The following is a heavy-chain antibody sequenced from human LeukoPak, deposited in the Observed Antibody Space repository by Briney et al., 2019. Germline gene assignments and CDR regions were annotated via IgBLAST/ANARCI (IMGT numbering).Heavy chain of an antibody. Sequence: GESLQISCQGSGYSFTSYWIGWVHQMPGKGLEWMGIIYSGDSDTRYSTSFQGQVTISADKSISTAYLQWSSLKASDTAMYYCARRGSSGWYGWDYWGQGTLVTVSS. D-gene: IGHD6-19*01. CDR3: ARRGSSGWYGWDY. V-gene: IGHV5-51*07. J-gene: IGHJ4*02. CDR2: IYSGDSDT. CDR1: GYSFTSYW.